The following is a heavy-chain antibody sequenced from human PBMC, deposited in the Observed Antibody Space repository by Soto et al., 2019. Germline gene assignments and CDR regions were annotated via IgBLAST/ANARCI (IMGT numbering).Heavy chain of an antibody. J-gene: IGHJ4*02. Sequence: PGGSLRLSCAASGFTFSNYALHWVRQAPGKGLEWVALISYDGGNKYFADSVKGRFTISRDNSKNTLYLQMHSLRAEDTAVYYCARPKSGYELFHYFDYWGQGSLVTVSS. CDR3: ARPKSGYELFHYFDY. CDR2: ISYDGGNK. D-gene: IGHD5-12*01. CDR1: GFTFSNYA. V-gene: IGHV3-30-3*01.